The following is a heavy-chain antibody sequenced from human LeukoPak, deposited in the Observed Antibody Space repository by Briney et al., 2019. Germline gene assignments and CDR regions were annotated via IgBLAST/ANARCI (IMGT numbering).Heavy chain of an antibody. V-gene: IGHV4-39*01. CDR3: ARLEMMDYGDYDNFDY. CDR1: GGSISSSNYY. CDR2: LYYSGTI. D-gene: IGHD4-17*01. Sequence: TSETLSLTCTVSGGSISSSNYYWGWIRQPPGKGLDWIGSLYYSGTIYYNPSLKSRVTISVDTSKNQFSLKLTSVTAADTAVYYCARLEMMDYGDYDNFDYWGQGTLVTVSS. J-gene: IGHJ4*02.